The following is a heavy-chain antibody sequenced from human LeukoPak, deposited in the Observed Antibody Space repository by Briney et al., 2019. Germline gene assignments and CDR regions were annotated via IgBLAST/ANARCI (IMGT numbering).Heavy chain of an antibody. CDR3: AKRGVVIRVILVGFHKEAYYFDS. V-gene: IGHV3-30-3*02. CDR1: GFTFGGFH. Sequence: GGSLRLSCAASGFTFGGFHMHWVRQAPGKGLEWVAMMSDAGQYYADSVKGRFTISTDNPKNTLYLQMNSLRAEDTAVYFCAKRGVVIRVILVGFHKEAYYFDSWGQGALVTVSS. D-gene: IGHD3-22*01. J-gene: IGHJ4*02. CDR2: MSDAGQ.